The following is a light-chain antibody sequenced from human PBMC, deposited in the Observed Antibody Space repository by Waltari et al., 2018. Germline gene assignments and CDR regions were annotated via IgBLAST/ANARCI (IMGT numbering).Light chain of an antibody. CDR1: QSVSTN. CDR2: GAS. V-gene: IGKV3-15*01. J-gene: IGKJ2*01. Sequence: ETVMTQSPSTLSLSPGDRATLSCRASQSVSTNLAWYQKKPGQAPRLLIYGASIRATGIPARFSGRVAVTEFTLTISSLQSEDFAVYYCQQYNNWPPYIFGQGSQLEI. CDR3: QQYNNWPPYI.